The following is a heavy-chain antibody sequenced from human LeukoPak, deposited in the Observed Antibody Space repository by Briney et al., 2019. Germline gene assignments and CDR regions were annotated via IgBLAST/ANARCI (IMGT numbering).Heavy chain of an antibody. CDR2: ISSSSNYI. D-gene: IGHD1-26*01. V-gene: IGHV3-21*01. Sequence: GGSLRLSCAASGFTFSSYSMNWVRQAPGKGLEWVSSISSSSNYIYYADSVKGRFTISRDNAKNSLYLQMNSLRAEDTAVYYCASRTRVGATIGTDYWGQGTLVTVSS. J-gene: IGHJ4*02. CDR3: ASRTRVGATIGTDY. CDR1: GFTFSSYS.